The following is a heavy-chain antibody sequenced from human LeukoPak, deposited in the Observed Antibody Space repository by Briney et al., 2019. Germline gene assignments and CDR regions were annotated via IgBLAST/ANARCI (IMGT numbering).Heavy chain of an antibody. CDR1: GFTFSSYG. Sequence: GRSLRLSCAASGFTFSSYGMHWVRQAPGKGLEWVAVISYDGSNKYYADSVKGRFTISRDNSKNTLYLQMNSLRAEDTAVYYCAKDLTVAGTGSFDYWGQGTLVTVSS. J-gene: IGHJ4*02. CDR2: ISYDGSNK. V-gene: IGHV3-30*18. D-gene: IGHD6-19*01. CDR3: AKDLTVAGTGSFDY.